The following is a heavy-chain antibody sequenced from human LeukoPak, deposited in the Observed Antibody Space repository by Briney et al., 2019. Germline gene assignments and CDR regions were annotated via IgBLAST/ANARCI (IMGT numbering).Heavy chain of an antibody. D-gene: IGHD2-15*01. J-gene: IGHJ4*02. CDR2: IYYSGST. CDR3: ARAYCSGGSCYRYDY. Sequence: TSETLSLTCTVSGGSISSSSYYWGWIRQPPGKGLEWIGSIYYSGSTYYNPSLKSRVTMSVDTSKNQFSLKLSSVTAADTAVYYCARAYCSGGSCYRYDYWGQGTLVTVSS. V-gene: IGHV4-39*07. CDR1: GGSISSSSYY.